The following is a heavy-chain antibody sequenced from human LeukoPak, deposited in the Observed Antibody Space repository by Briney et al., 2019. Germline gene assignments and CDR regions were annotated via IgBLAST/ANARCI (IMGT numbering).Heavy chain of an antibody. CDR1: GFIFSNYP. Sequence: PGGSLRLSCAASGFIFSNYPMLWIRLVPGRGLEWVATISTDIYYGDSVRGRFTISRDNSKNTLYLQMNSLRAEDTAVYYCARDSGNYYDSSGYHDAFDIWGQGTMVTVSS. V-gene: IGHV3-30*03. D-gene: IGHD3-22*01. J-gene: IGHJ3*02. CDR3: ARDSGNYYDSSGYHDAFDI. CDR2: ISTDI.